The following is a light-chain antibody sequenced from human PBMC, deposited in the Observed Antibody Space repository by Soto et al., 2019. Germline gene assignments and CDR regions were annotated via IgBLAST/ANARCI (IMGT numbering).Light chain of an antibody. CDR3: QQFSRYPLT. J-gene: IGKJ4*01. CDR1: QGISSA. V-gene: IGKV1-13*02. CDR2: DAS. Sequence: AIQLTQSPTSLSASVGDRVTITCRASQGISSALAWYQHKPGKSPKVLIYDASSLESGVPSTFSGSGSGTDFTLTISRLQPEDVATYFCQQFSRYPLTFGGGTKVEIK.